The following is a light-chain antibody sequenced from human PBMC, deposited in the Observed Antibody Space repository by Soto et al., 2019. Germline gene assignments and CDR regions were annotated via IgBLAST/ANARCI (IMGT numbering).Light chain of an antibody. J-gene: IGKJ5*01. V-gene: IGKV3-15*01. Sequence: EIVMTQSPATLSVSPGERATLSCRASESVSSNLAWYQLKPGQAPRVLIYGASTRATGIPVRFSGSGSGTDFTLTISSLQSEDFAVYYCQQYNNWPPTFGQGTRLEIK. CDR3: QQYNNWPPT. CDR2: GAS. CDR1: ESVSSN.